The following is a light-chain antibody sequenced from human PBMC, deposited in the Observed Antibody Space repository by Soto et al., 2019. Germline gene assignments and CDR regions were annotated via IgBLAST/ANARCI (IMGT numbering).Light chain of an antibody. Sequence: LTQPASVSGSPGQSITISCTGTSSDVGGYNYVSWYQQHPGKAPKLMIYEVSNRPSGVSNRFSGSKSGNTASLTISGLQAEDEADYYCTSYTSSTALVFATGTKVTVL. CDR3: TSYTSSTALV. CDR1: SSDVGGYNY. CDR2: EVS. V-gene: IGLV2-14*01. J-gene: IGLJ1*01.